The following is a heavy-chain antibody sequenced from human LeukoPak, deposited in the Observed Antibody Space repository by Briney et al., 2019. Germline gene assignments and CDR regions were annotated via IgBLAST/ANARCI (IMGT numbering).Heavy chain of an antibody. CDR3: AKVPSSDYGSGRPPFMDV. CDR1: GFTFSNYA. V-gene: IGHV3-23*01. D-gene: IGHD3-10*01. J-gene: IGHJ6*02. CDR2: ISNTGSNT. Sequence: GGSLRLSCAASGFTFSNYAMSWVRQAPGKGLEWVSTISNTGSNTYYADSVKGRFTISRDNSENTLYLQMNNLRAEDTAMHYCAKVPSSDYGSGRPPFMDVWGQGTTVAVSS.